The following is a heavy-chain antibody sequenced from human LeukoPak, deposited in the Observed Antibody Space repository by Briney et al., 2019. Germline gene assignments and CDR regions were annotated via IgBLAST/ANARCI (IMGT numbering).Heavy chain of an antibody. V-gene: IGHV3-30*04. CDR3: ASILGGYSYGRLDY. Sequence: PGGSLRLSCAASGFTFSSYAMHWVRQAPGKGLEWVAVISYDGSNKYYADSVKGRFTISRDNPKNTLYLQMNSLRAEDTAVYYCASILGGYSYGRLDYWGQGTLVTVSS. CDR1: GFTFSSYA. J-gene: IGHJ4*02. CDR2: ISYDGSNK. D-gene: IGHD5-18*01.